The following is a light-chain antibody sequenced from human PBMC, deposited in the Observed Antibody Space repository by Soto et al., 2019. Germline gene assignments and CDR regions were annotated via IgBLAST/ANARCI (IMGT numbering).Light chain of an antibody. CDR1: QSISSW. V-gene: IGKV1-5*03. Sequence: DIQMTQSPSTLSASVGDRVTITCRASQSISSWLAWYQQKPGKAPKLLIYKASNLESGVPSRFSGSGSGTDFTLTISSLQPDDFATYYCQHYNSYPWTFGQGTKLEIK. CDR2: KAS. CDR3: QHYNSYPWT. J-gene: IGKJ2*01.